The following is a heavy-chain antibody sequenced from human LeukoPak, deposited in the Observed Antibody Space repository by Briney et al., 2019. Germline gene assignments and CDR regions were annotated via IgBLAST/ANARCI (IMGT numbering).Heavy chain of an antibody. D-gene: IGHD4-11*01. J-gene: IGHJ4*02. CDR1: GYTFTNYG. CDR3: ARDGPFNDYKNPTATFDY. CDR2: VSTYNGNT. V-gene: IGHV1-18*01. Sequence: GASVKVSCKASGYTFTNYGISWVRQAPGQGLEWMGWVSTYNGNTNSAQKVQGRVTMTTDTSTSTAYMELRSLRSDDTAVYYCARDGPFNDYKNPTATFDYWGQGSLVTVSS.